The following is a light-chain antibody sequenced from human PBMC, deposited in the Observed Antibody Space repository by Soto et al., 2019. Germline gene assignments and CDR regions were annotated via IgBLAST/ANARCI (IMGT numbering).Light chain of an antibody. Sequence: DIPLTQSPSTLSASVGDRLTITCRASQSIGTSLAWYQQKPGKAPKLVIFDASTLANGVPSSFSGSGSGTEFFLTITSLQPDDFATYYCQEYDTFRFTFGQGTQLEIK. V-gene: IGKV1-5*01. CDR1: QSIGTS. CDR3: QEYDTFRFT. CDR2: DAS. J-gene: IGKJ2*01.